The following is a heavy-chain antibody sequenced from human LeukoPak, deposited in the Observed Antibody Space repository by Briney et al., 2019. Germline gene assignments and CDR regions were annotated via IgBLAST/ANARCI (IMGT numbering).Heavy chain of an antibody. J-gene: IGHJ3*02. CDR1: GGSFSSSIYY. Sequence: SETLSLTCTVSGGSFSSSIYYWGWIRQPPGKGLEWIGSIYYSGSTYYNPSLKSRFTISVDTSKDQFSLKLSSVTAADTAVYYCARHSRSGYGDYESAFDIWGQGTMVTVSS. D-gene: IGHD5-12*01. CDR3: ARHSRSGYGDYESAFDI. V-gene: IGHV4-39*01. CDR2: IYYSGST.